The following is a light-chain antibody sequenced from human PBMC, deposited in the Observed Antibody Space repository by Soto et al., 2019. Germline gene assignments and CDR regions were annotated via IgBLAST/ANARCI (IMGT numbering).Light chain of an antibody. CDR1: QNVNSN. V-gene: IGKV3-15*01. J-gene: IGKJ1*01. CDR3: QQYDNWWT. Sequence: EIVMTQAPASLSVSPGERATLSCRASQNVNSNLAWYQQKPGQAPRFLIYAASTRATGIPDRFSGSGSGTEFTLTISSLHSEDFGVYYCQQYDNWWTFGQGTKVDNK. CDR2: AAS.